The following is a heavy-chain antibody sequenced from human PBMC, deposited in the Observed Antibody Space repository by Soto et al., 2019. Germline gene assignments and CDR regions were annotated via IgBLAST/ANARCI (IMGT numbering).Heavy chain of an antibody. CDR1: GGTFSSYA. CDR3: ARDPTVVTPETIGIPAFDI. Sequence: SVKVSCKASGGTFSSYAISWVRQAPGQGLEWMGGIIPIFGTANYAQKFQGRVTITADESTSTAYMELSSLRSEDTAVYYCARDPTVVTPETIGIPAFDIWGQGTMVTVSS. V-gene: IGHV1-69*13. D-gene: IGHD4-17*01. CDR2: IIPIFGTA. J-gene: IGHJ3*02.